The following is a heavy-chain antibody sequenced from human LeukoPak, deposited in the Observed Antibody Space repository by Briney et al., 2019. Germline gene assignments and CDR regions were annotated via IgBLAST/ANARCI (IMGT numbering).Heavy chain of an antibody. D-gene: IGHD3/OR15-3a*01. CDR1: GFTFSTYW. Sequence: GGSLRLSCAASGFTFSTYWMGWVRQAPGKGLEWVANVDQDGNEKYYVDSVKGRFTISRDNANNSLYLQMNSLRAEDTSVYYCTIPSRGLEIANWGQGALVTVSS. CDR2: VDQDGNEK. CDR3: TIPSRGLEIAN. J-gene: IGHJ4*02. V-gene: IGHV3-7*01.